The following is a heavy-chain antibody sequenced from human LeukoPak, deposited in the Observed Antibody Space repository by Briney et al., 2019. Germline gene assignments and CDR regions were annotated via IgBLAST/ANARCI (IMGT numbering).Heavy chain of an antibody. Sequence: GGSLRLSCAASGFTFSSYSMNWVRQAPGKGLEWVSYISSSSSTIYYADSVKGRFTISRDNAKNSLYLQMNSLRAEDTALYHCARVSGYSYGRGDFDYWGQGTLVTVSS. CDR2: ISSSSSTI. CDR1: GFTFSSYS. J-gene: IGHJ4*02. V-gene: IGHV3-48*04. CDR3: ARVSGYSYGRGDFDY. D-gene: IGHD5-18*01.